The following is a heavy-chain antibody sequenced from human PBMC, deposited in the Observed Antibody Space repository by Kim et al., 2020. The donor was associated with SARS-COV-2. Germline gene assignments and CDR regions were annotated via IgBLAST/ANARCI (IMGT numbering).Heavy chain of an antibody. Sequence: NPSLKSRVTISVYTSKNQFPLKLSSVTAADTAVYYCARDLGSSSSAAFDYWGQGTLVTVSS. CDR3: ARDLGSSSSAAFDY. V-gene: IGHV4-31*02. J-gene: IGHJ4*02. D-gene: IGHD6-6*01.